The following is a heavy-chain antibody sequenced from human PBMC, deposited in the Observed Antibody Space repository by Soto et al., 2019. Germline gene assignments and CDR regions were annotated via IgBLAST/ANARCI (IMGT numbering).Heavy chain of an antibody. CDR2: ISPNSDFT. Sequence: GGSLRLACAASGFTFSSSAMSWVRQAPGKGPEWVSAISPNSDFTNYADSVKGRLTISRDNPKDTLYLQLNSLRAEDTAIYYCVKALMVRSPRVFAIWGQGTKVTVSS. J-gene: IGHJ3*02. CDR3: VKALMVRSPRVFAI. CDR1: GFTFSSSA. V-gene: IGHV3-23*01. D-gene: IGHD5-18*01.